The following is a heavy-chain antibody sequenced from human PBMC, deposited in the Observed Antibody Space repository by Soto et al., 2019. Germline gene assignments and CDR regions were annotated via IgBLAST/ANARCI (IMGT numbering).Heavy chain of an antibody. Sequence: GGSLRLSCAASGFTFSSHNMNWVRQAPGKGLEWVSYISSSSSTIYYADSVKGRFTISRDNAKNSLYLQMNSLRAEDTAVYYCARSQIFGVVKDVWGKGTTVTVSS. CDR1: GFTFSSHN. CDR2: ISSSSSTI. V-gene: IGHV3-48*01. D-gene: IGHD3-3*01. J-gene: IGHJ6*04. CDR3: ARSQIFGVVKDV.